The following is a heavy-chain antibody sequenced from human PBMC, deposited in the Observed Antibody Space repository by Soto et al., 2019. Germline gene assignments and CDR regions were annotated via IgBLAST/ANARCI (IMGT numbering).Heavy chain of an antibody. J-gene: IGHJ4*02. CDR3: ERGKRGSWYYFDY. CDR1: GGTFSSYT. Sequence: SVKVSCKASGGTFSSYTISWVRQAPGQGLEWMGRIIPILGIANYAQKFQGRVTITADKSTSTAYMELSSLRSEDTAVYYGERGKRGSWYYFDYWGKGTLVTVSP. V-gene: IGHV1-69*02. CDR2: IIPILGIA. D-gene: IGHD6-19*01.